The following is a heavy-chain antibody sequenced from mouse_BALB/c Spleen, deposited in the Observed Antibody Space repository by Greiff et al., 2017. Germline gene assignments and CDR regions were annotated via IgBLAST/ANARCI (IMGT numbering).Heavy chain of an antibody. V-gene: IGHV5-4*02. Sequence: DVQLVESGGGLVKPGGSLKLSCAASGFTFSDYYMYWVRQTPEKRLEWVATISDGGSYTYYPDSVKGRFTISRDNAKNNLYLQMSSLKSEDTAMYYCARDPFITTATQYYYAMDYWGQGTSVTVSS. CDR1: GFTFSDYY. J-gene: IGHJ4*01. CDR3: ARDPFITTATQYYYAMDY. CDR2: ISDGGSYT. D-gene: IGHD1-2*01.